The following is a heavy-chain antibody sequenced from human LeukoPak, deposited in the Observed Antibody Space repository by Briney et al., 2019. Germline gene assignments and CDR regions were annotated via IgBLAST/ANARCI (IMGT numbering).Heavy chain of an antibody. D-gene: IGHD6-19*01. Sequence: SETLSLTCAVSGGSVTISNYYWGWVRQPPGKGLEWVGSVHYSGSTYYNPSPESRVTISVDTSKNQFSLKLRSVTAADTAVYYCATPQSSGWPRLNDYWGQGTLVTVSS. V-gene: IGHV4-39*01. J-gene: IGHJ4*02. CDR3: ATPQSSGWPRLNDY. CDR2: VHYSGST. CDR1: GGSVTISNYY.